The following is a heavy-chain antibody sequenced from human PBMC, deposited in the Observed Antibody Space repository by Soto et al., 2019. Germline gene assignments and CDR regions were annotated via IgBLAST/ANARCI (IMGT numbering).Heavy chain of an antibody. D-gene: IGHD2-2*01. V-gene: IGHV1-69*01. CDR1: GGIFNSFA. CDR2: IVPIIGTP. J-gene: IGHJ6*02. CDR3: ARVVVVPAGIETFYYYGIDV. Sequence: QVHLVQSGPEVKERGSSVNVSCKASGGIFNSFAINWVRQAPGQGLEWMGGIVPIIGTPNYAQKFQGRVNITADESTRTGYIELSSLRSDDTAVYYCARVVVVPAGIETFYYYGIDVWGQGTTVTVYS.